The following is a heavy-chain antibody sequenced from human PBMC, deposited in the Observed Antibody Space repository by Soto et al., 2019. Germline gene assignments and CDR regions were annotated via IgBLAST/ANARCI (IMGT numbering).Heavy chain of an antibody. Sequence: QVQLVESGGGVVQPGRSLRLSCVASGFTFKNYGMHWVRQAPGKGLEWVAVILDDGSKQWYGDSVKGRFIISRDNSKNTLYLEMSSLRPEDTAVYYCARDDEYVDNGLDYWGQGTLVTVSS. J-gene: IGHJ4*02. CDR2: ILDDGSKQ. V-gene: IGHV3-33*01. D-gene: IGHD3-16*01. CDR1: GFTFKNYG. CDR3: ARDDEYVDNGLDY.